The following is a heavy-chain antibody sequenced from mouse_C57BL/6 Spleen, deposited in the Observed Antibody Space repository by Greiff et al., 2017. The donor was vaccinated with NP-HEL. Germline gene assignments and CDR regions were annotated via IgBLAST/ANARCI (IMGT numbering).Heavy chain of an antibody. J-gene: IGHJ2*01. D-gene: IGHD1-1*01. V-gene: IGHV1-50*01. CDR1: GYTFTSYW. Sequence: QVQLQQPGAELVKPGASVKLSCKASGYTFTSYWMQWVKQRPGQGLEWIGEIDPSDSYTNYNQKFKGKATLTVDTSSSTAYMQLSSLTSEDSAVYYCVIITTVDYWGQGTTLTVSS. CDR2: IDPSDSYT. CDR3: VIITTVDY.